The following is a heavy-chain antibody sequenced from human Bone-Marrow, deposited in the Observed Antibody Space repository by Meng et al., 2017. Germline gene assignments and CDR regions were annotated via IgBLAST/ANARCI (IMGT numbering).Heavy chain of an antibody. V-gene: IGHV3-9*01. CDR1: GFTFSGHW. D-gene: IGHD3-9*01. Sequence: GGSLRLSCAASGFTFSGHWMHWVRQAPGKGLEWVSSISWNSGSIGYVDSVKGRFTFARDNAKNSLYLQMNSLRAEDTALYYCAKDIGATRYYGMDVWGQGTTVTVSS. CDR3: AKDIGATRYYGMDV. CDR2: ISWNSGSI. J-gene: IGHJ6*02.